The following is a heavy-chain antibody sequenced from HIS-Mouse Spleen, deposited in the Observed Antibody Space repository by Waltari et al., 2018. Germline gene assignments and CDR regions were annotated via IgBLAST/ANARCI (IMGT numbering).Heavy chain of an antibody. J-gene: IGHJ4*02. CDR1: GGSFSGYY. CDR3: ARVNSSFDY. Sequence: QVQLQQWGAGLLKPSETLSLTCAVYGGSFSGYYWGWVLKPPGKGLEWIGEINHSGSTNYNPSLKSRVTISVDTSKNQFSLKLSSVTAADTAVYYCARVNSSFDYWGQGTLVTVSS. CDR2: INHSGST. D-gene: IGHD6-13*01. V-gene: IGHV4-34*01.